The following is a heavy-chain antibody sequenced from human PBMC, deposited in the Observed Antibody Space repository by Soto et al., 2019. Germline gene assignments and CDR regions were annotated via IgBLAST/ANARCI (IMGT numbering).Heavy chain of an antibody. CDR1: GYSFISYL. Sequence: PGESLKISCKGSGYSFISYLIGWVRQMPGKGLEWMGIIYPGDSDTRYSPSFQGQVTISADKSISTAYLQMNSLRAEDTAVYYCARDLRFLEWLFDPRYGMDVWGQGTTVTVS. CDR2: IYPGDSDT. V-gene: IGHV5-51*01. D-gene: IGHD3-3*01. CDR3: ARDLRFLEWLFDPRYGMDV. J-gene: IGHJ6*02.